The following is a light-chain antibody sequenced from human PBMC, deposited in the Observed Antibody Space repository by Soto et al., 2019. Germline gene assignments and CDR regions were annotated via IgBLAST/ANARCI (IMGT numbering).Light chain of an antibody. J-gene: IGLJ2*01. CDR1: SSDVGGYNY. CDR2: EVS. CDR3: SSFAGNYNLV. Sequence: QSALTQPPSASGSPGQSVTISCTGTSSDVGGYNYVSWYQQHPGKAPKLMISEVSKRPSGVPDRFSGSKSGNTASLTVSGLQAEDEADYYCSSFAGNYNLVFGLGTKLTVL. V-gene: IGLV2-8*01.